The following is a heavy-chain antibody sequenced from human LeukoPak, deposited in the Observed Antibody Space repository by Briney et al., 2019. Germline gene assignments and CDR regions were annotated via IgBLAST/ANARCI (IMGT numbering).Heavy chain of an antibody. D-gene: IGHD6-13*01. V-gene: IGHV1-69*13. CDR1: GGTFSSYA. Sequence: SVKVSCKASGGTFSSYAISWVRQAPGQGLEWMGGIIPIFGTANYAQKFQGRVTITADESTSTAYMELSSLRSEDTAVYYCASGSSSYPNNYYYYYYMDVWGKGTTVTVSS. CDR3: ASGSSSYPNNYYYYYYMDV. J-gene: IGHJ6*03. CDR2: IIPIFGTA.